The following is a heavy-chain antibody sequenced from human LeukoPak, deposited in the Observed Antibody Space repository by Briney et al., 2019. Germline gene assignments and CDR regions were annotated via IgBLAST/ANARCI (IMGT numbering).Heavy chain of an antibody. J-gene: IGHJ5*01. Sequence: RGCLRLSCATSGFTFSSYAMSWVRQAPGKGLECVSSIRTRAMTTYYADSVKGRFTVSRDDSKNTFYLQMNCLRVDDTAMYYCAKSMLQFVKWPFDSWGQGTPVAVSS. CDR3: AKSMLQFVKWPFDS. CDR2: IRTRAMTT. V-gene: IGHV3-23*05. CDR1: GFTFSSYA. D-gene: IGHD3-3*01.